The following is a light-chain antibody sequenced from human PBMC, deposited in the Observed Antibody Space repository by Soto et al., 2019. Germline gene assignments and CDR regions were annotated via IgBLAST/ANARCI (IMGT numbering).Light chain of an antibody. Sequence: EIVLTQSPPTLSLSPGERATLSCRASQSVSSYLAWYQQKPGQAPRLLIYDASNRATGIPARFGGSGSETDFTLTISSLETEDCAVYYCQQRSNWPLTFGQGTRLEIK. CDR3: QQRSNWPLT. V-gene: IGKV3-11*01. CDR2: DAS. J-gene: IGKJ5*01. CDR1: QSVSSY.